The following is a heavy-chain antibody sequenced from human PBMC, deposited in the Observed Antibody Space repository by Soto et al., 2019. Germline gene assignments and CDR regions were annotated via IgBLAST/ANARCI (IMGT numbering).Heavy chain of an antibody. J-gene: IGHJ4*02. V-gene: IGHV4-30-4*01. CDR3: ARDFYDSSGDSSFDY. D-gene: IGHD3-22*01. CDR1: GGSISSGDYY. Sequence: SETLSLTCTVSGGSISSGDYYWSWIRQPPGKGLEWIGYIYYSGSTYYNPSLKSRVTISVDTSKNQFSLKLSSVTAADTAVYYCARDFYDSSGDSSFDYWGQGTLVIVSS. CDR2: IYYSGST.